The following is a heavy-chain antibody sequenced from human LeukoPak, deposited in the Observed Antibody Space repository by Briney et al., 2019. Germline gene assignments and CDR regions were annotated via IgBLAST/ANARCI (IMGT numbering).Heavy chain of an antibody. V-gene: IGHV4-34*01. CDR3: ARGAAMVL. CDR1: GGSFSGYY. D-gene: IGHD5-18*01. Sequence: SETLSLTCAVYGGSFSGYYWSWIRQPPGKGLEWIGEINHSGSTNYNPSLKSRVTISVDTSKNQFSLKLSSATAADTAVYYCARGAAMVLWGQGTLVTVSS. CDR2: INHSGST. J-gene: IGHJ4*02.